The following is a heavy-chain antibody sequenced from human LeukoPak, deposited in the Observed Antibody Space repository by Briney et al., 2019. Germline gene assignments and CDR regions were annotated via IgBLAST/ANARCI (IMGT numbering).Heavy chain of an antibody. V-gene: IGHV3-30-3*01. CDR2: ISYDGTNI. Sequence: PGRSLRLSCAASGFTFSTYAMHWVRQAPGKGLEWVAVISYDGTNIYYSDSVKGRFTISRDNSMNTLYLQMNSLRTEDTAVYSCARVPARGVVVPAYFDYWGQGTLVTVSS. D-gene: IGHD2-2*01. J-gene: IGHJ4*02. CDR1: GFTFSTYA. CDR3: ARVPARGVVVPAYFDY.